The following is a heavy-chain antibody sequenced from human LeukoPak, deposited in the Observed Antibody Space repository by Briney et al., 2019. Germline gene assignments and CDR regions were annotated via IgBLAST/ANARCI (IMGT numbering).Heavy chain of an antibody. CDR3: ARRSYSGSYTPFDY. CDR2: IYYSGST. V-gene: IGHV4-59*08. D-gene: IGHD1-26*01. CDR1: GGSISSYY. Sequence: SETLSLTCTVSGGSISSYYWSWIRQPPGKGLEWIGYIYYSGSTNYNPSLKSRVTISVDTSKNQFSLKLSSVTAADTAVYYCARRSYSGSYTPFDYWGQGTLVTVSS. J-gene: IGHJ4*02.